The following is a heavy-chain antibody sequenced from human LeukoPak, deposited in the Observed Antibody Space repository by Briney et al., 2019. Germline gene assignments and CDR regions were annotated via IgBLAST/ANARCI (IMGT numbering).Heavy chain of an antibody. V-gene: IGHV3-66*01. D-gene: IGHD2/OR15-2a*01. J-gene: IGHJ4*02. CDR1: GFTFSSYS. CDR2: IYISGST. CDR3: ARKTFNPYYFDY. Sequence: GGSLRLSCAASGFTFSSYSMNWVRQAPGKGLDWVSVIYISGSTFYADSVKGRFTISRDNSKNTLSLQMNSLRAEDTAVYYCARKTFNPYYFDYWGQGTLVAVSS.